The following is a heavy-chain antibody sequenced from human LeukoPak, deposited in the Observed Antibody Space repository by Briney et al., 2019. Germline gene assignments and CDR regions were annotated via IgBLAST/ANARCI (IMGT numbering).Heavy chain of an antibody. V-gene: IGHV3-21*04. Sequence: GGSLRLSCAVSGFTLSSYRVNWVPGAPGRGVESISSLTRSSSYTSYADSVKGRFTISRDNAKNSLYLQMNSLGVEDTALYYCAKESVGGMDYWGEGTLVTV. D-gene: IGHD1-26*01. J-gene: IGHJ4*02. CDR2: LTRSSSYT. CDR1: GFTLSSYR. CDR3: AKESVGGMDY.